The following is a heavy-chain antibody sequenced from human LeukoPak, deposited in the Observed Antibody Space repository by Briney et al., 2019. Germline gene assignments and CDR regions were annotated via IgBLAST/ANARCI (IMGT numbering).Heavy chain of an antibody. V-gene: IGHV1-18*01. CDR1: GYTFTSYG. CDR2: ISAYNGNT. J-gene: IGHJ4*02. D-gene: IGHD2-15*01. CDR3: ARDAARYCSGGSCYGGFDY. Sequence: ASVKVSCKASGYTFTSYGISWLRQAPGQGLEWMGWISAYNGNTNYAQKLQGRVTMTTDTSTSTAYMELRSLRSDDTAVYYCARDAARYCSGGSCYGGFDYWGQGTLVTVSS.